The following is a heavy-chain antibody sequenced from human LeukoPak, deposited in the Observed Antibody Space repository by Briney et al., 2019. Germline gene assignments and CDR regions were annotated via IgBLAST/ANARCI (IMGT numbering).Heavy chain of an antibody. J-gene: IGHJ4*02. CDR1: GYTFTSYA. V-gene: IGHV7-4-1*02. D-gene: IGHD5-18*01. CDR2: INTNTGNP. Sequence: GASVKVSCKASGYTFTSYAMNWVRQAPGQGLEWMGWINTNTGNPTYAQGFTGRFVFSLDTSVSTAYLQISSLKVEDTAVYYCAQDTSTDVFNYWGQGTLVTVSS. CDR3: AQDTSTDVFNY.